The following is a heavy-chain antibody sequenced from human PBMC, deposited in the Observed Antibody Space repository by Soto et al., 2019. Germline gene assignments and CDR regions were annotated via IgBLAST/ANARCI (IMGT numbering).Heavy chain of an antibody. D-gene: IGHD3-22*01. J-gene: IGHJ6*02. CDR2: ISHGGSP. Sequence: PSETLSLTCAVSGGSVSSGVFSWNWIRQPPGQGLEWIGYISHGGSPHYPPSLRRRASISVARYTHVISMHFTSTTPADTAVYFCASGHYDYAMDVWGQGTTVTVSS. CDR1: GGSVSSGVFS. V-gene: IGHV4-30-2*01. CDR3: ASGHYDYAMDV.